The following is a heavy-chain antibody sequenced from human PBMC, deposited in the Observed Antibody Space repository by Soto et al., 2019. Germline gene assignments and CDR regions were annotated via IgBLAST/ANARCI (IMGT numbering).Heavy chain of an antibody. CDR3: AISSGRGSTLGGSFDV. D-gene: IGHD2-15*01. J-gene: IGHJ4*01. Sequence: QVQLQESGPGLVKPSEALSLTCTVYGASINSFYWNWVRQPPGKGLEWIAYVYDTGSAKYDPSNPSLKGRATISVDTSTVHASMKLISVIAAYTAMAYCAISSGRGSTLGGSFDVWGQGILVTVSS. CDR2: VYDTGSA. V-gene: IGHV4-59*01. CDR1: GASINSFY.